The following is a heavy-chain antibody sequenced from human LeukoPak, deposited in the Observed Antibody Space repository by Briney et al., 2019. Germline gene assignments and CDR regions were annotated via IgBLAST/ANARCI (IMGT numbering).Heavy chain of an antibody. CDR2: ISSSGSTI. D-gene: IGHD2-2*02. Sequence: PGGSLRLSCAASGFTFSSYETNWVRQAPGKGLELDSYISSSGSTIYYADSVKGRFTISRDNAKNSLYLQMNSLRAEDTAVYYCAKDRERYCSSTSCYTVSDYWGQGTLVTVSS. V-gene: IGHV3-48*03. CDR3: AKDRERYCSSTSCYTVSDY. CDR1: GFTFSSYE. J-gene: IGHJ4*02.